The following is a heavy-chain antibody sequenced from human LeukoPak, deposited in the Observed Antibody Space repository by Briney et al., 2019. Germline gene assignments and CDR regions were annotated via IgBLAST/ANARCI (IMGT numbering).Heavy chain of an antibody. V-gene: IGHV1-2*02. Sequence: ASVKVSCKASGYTFTGYYMHWVRQAPGQGLEWMGWINPNSGGTNYAQKFQCRVTMTRDTSISTAYMELSRLRSDDTAVYYCARDAAGKDAFDIWGQGAMVTVSS. CDR2: INPNSGGT. CDR1: GYTFTGYY. J-gene: IGHJ3*02. CDR3: ARDAAGKDAFDI. D-gene: IGHD1-1*01.